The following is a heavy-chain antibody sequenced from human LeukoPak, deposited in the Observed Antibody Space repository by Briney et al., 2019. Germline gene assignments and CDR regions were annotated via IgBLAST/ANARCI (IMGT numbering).Heavy chain of an antibody. CDR1: GFTFSDHY. V-gene: IGHV3-72*01. J-gene: IGHJ4*02. CDR3: TSVSAGLIEY. Sequence: GGSLRLSCAASGFTFSDHYMDWVRQAPGKGLGWVGRIRNKAKSYSTEYAASVKGRFTISRDDSKNSLYLQMNSLKTEDTAFYYCTSVSAGLIEYWGQGTLVTVSS. D-gene: IGHD3-16*01. CDR2: IRNKAKSYST.